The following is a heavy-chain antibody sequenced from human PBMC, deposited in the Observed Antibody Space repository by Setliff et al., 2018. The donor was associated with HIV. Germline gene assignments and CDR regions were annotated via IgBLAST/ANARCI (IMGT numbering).Heavy chain of an antibody. CDR2: IDPEDGET. J-gene: IGHJ5*02. V-gene: IGHV1-69-2*01. Sequence: ASVKVSCKTSVYSFTDYYIHGVQQAPGKGLEWMGRIDPEDGETIYAVKFKGRVTITTDTSTDTAYLEMSSLRSDDTDIYYCARSLPYDSIPLDPWGQGTLVTVSS. CDR3: ARSLPYDSIPLDP. D-gene: IGHD3-22*01. CDR1: VYSFTDYY.